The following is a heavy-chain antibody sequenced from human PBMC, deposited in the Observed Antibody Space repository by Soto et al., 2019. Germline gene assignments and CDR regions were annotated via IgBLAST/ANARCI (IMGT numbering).Heavy chain of an antibody. Sequence: PSETLSLTCTVSGGSISSSSYYWGWIRQPPGKGLEWIGSIYYSGSTYYNPSLKSRLTISVDTSTSTAYMELRSLRSDDTAVYYCAGLGSGSYHYYYYGMDVWGQGTTVTVSS. J-gene: IGHJ6*02. CDR3: AGLGSGSYHYYYYGMDV. CDR2: IYYSGST. V-gene: IGHV4-39*07. D-gene: IGHD3-10*01. CDR1: GGSISSSSYY.